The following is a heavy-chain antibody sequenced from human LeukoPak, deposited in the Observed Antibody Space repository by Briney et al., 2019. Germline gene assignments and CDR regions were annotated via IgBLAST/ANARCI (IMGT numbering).Heavy chain of an antibody. CDR3: ARGRRVGALHYYYYYYVDV. D-gene: IGHD1-26*01. Sequence: SETLSLTCTVSGGSISSYYWSWIRQPPGKGLEWIGYIYYSGSTNYNPSLKSRVTISVDTSKNQFSLKLSSVTAADTAVYYCARGRRVGALHYYYYYYVDVWGKGTTVTVSS. V-gene: IGHV4-59*01. J-gene: IGHJ6*03. CDR2: IYYSGST. CDR1: GGSISSYY.